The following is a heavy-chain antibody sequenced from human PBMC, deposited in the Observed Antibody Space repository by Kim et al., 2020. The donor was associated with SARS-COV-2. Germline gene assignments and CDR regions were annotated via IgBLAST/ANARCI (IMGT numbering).Heavy chain of an antibody. CDR1: GFTFSDHY. D-gene: IGHD6-13*01. Sequence: GGSLRLSCAASGFTFSDHYMDWVRQAPGKGLEWVGRTRNKANSYTTEYAASVKGRFTISRDDSKNSLYLQMNSLKTEDTAVYYCAREGSSWYDYWGQGTPVTVSS. CDR3: AREGSSWYDY. J-gene: IGHJ4*02. V-gene: IGHV3-72*01. CDR2: TRNKANSYTT.